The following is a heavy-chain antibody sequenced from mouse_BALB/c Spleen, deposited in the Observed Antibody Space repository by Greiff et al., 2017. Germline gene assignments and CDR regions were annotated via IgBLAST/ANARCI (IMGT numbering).Heavy chain of an antibody. CDR3: ARRELGWFAY. CDR1: GFTFSSYA. D-gene: IGHD4-1*01. CDR2: ISSGGST. Sequence: EVQRVESGGGLVKPGGSLKLSCAASGFTFSSYAMSWVRQTPEKRLEWVASISSGGSTYYPDSVKGRFTISRDNARNILYLQMSSLRSEDTAMYYCARRELGWFAYWGQGTLVTVSA. J-gene: IGHJ3*01. V-gene: IGHV5-6-5*01.